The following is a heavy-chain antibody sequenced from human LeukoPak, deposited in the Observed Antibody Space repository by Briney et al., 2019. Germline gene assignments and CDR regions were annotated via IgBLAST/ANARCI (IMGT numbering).Heavy chain of an antibody. J-gene: IGHJ4*02. Sequence: PGGSLRLSCAASGFTFSSYGMHWVRQAPGKGLEWVAVIPYDGSNKYYADSVKGRFTISRDNSKNTLYLQMNSLRAEDTAVYYCAKGGYGSGSYQATFDYWGQGTLVTVSS. CDR1: GFTFSSYG. CDR2: IPYDGSNK. CDR3: AKGGYGSGSYQATFDY. V-gene: IGHV3-30*18. D-gene: IGHD3-10*01.